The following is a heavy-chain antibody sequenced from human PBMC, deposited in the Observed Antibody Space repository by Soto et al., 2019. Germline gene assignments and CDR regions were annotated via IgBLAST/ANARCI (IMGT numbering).Heavy chain of an antibody. CDR1: GGSFSGYY. V-gene: IGHV4-34*01. CDR3: ARGEITGTTR. D-gene: IGHD1-7*01. J-gene: IGHJ4*02. Sequence: SETLSLTCAVYGGSFSGYYWSWIRQPPGKGPEWIGEINHSGSTNYNPSLKSRVTISVDTSKNQFSLKLSSVTAADTAVYYCARGEITGTTRWGQGTLVTVSS. CDR2: INHSGST.